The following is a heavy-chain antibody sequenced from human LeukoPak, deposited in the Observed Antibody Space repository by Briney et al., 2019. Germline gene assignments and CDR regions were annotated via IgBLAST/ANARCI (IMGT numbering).Heavy chain of an antibody. D-gene: IGHD6-19*01. V-gene: IGHV1-24*01. CDR2: FDHEDGET. CDR1: VYTLTELS. Sequence: GASVKVSCKVSVYTLTELSMHWVRQAPGKGLEWMGGFDHEDGETIYAQKFQGRVTMTEDTSTDTAYMELSSLRSEDTAVYYCATALGQWLVFDYWGQGTLVTVSS. CDR3: ATALGQWLVFDY. J-gene: IGHJ4*02.